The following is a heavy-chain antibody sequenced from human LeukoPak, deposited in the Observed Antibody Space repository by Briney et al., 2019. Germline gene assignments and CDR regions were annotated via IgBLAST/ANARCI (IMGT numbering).Heavy chain of an antibody. CDR1: GGSISSSY. J-gene: IGHJ4*01. CDR3: ARHSGVGFL. Sequence: SETLSLTCTVSGGSISSSYWSWIRQPPRKGLESIGSIHYSGSTNYNPSLKSRFTISVDTSKNQFSLNMISVTAADTAVYYCARHSGVGFLWGHGTLVTVSS. D-gene: IGHD6-25*01. V-gene: IGHV4-59*08. CDR2: IHYSGST.